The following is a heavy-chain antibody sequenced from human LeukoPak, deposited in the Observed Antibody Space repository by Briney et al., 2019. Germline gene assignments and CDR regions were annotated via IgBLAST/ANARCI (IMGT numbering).Heavy chain of an antibody. V-gene: IGHV3-23*01. J-gene: IGHJ4*02. CDR2: ITAGGDGT. CDR1: GFTFSGYA. CDR3: AKSHASIWNVYDY. Sequence: GGPLRLSCAASGFTFSGYAMSWDRLAPGKGLEWVSAITAGGDGTYYADSVKGRFTISRDNLKNLVFLQMNSLRAEDTAIYYCAKSHASIWNVYDYWGQGTLVTVSS. D-gene: IGHD1-1*01.